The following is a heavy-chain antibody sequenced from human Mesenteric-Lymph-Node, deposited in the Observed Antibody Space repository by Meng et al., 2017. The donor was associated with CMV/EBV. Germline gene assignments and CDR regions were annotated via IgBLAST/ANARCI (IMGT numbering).Heavy chain of an antibody. CDR2: TYYRSKWYN. CDR3: VTHSKFNLVWSFDI. CDR1: GAGVSSKDVT. Sequence: SQTLSLTCSISGAGVSSKDVTWDWLRQSPSGGLEWLGRTYYRSKWYNDYAQSVKGRISVTPDTSKNQFSLELKSVSPADAAVYYCVTHSKFNLVWSFDIWGQGTTVTVSS. D-gene: IGHD4-11*01. J-gene: IGHJ3*02. V-gene: IGHV6-1*01.